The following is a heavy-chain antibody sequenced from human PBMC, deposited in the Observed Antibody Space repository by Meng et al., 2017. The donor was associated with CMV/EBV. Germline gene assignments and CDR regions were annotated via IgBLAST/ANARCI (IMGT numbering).Heavy chain of an antibody. CDR3: AHRGSYGYHGY. D-gene: IGHD5-18*01. Sequence: TLEESGPTPVKPTQALTLPCTFSWFSFSTSGVGVGWIREPPGKALEWLALIYWDDDKRYSPSLKSRLTITKDISKNQVVLTMTNMDPVDTATYYCAHRGSYGYHGYWGQGTLVTVSS. CDR1: WFSFSTSGVG. CDR2: IYWDDDK. J-gene: IGHJ4*02. V-gene: IGHV2-5*02.